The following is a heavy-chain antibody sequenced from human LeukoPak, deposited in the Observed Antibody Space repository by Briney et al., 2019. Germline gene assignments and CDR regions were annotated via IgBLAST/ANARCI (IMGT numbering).Heavy chain of an antibody. CDR3: ARETSQKGAHYMDV. CDR1: GGSISSGSYY. Sequence: SQTLSLTCTVSGGSISSGSYYWSWIRQPAGKGLEWIGRIYSSGDTNYNSSLKTRVTISSDTSKNQFSLKLSSVTAADTAVYYCARETSQKGAHYMDVWGKGTTVTISS. V-gene: IGHV4-61*02. J-gene: IGHJ6*03. D-gene: IGHD3-16*01. CDR2: IYSSGDT.